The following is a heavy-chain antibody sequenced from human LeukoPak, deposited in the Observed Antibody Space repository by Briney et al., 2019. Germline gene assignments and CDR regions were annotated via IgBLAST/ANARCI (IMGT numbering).Heavy chain of an antibody. V-gene: IGHV3-23*01. CDR3: AKEGRYYYDSSGYPFDY. Sequence: PGGSLRLSCAASGFTFSSYAMSWVRQAPGKGLEWVSAISGSGGSTYYADPVKGRFTISRDNSKNTLYLQMNSLRAEDTAVYYCAKEGRYYYDSSGYPFDYWGQGTLVTVSS. J-gene: IGHJ4*02. CDR1: GFTFSSYA. D-gene: IGHD3-22*01. CDR2: ISGSGGST.